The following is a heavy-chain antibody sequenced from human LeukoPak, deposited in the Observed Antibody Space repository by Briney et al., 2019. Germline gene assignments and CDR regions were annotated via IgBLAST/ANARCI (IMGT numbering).Heavy chain of an antibody. CDR1: GFKFDAYT. CDR2: ISGSGGST. V-gene: IGHV3-23*01. Sequence: GGSLRLSCAASGFKFDAYTMSWVRQAPGKGLEWVSAISGSGGSTYYADSVKGRFTISRDNSKNTLYLQMNSLRAEDTAVYYCAKETAVAGTPTDYWGQGTLVTVSS. CDR3: AKETAVAGTPTDY. D-gene: IGHD6-19*01. J-gene: IGHJ4*02.